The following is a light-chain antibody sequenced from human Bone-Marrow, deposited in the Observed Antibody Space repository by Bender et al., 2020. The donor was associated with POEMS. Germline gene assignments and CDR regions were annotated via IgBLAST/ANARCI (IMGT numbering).Light chain of an antibody. CDR3: QSADTSARSLYV. Sequence: SYELTQPPSVSVSLGQTARITCSGDTLSRQFAHRYQQKPGQAPVLMIYKDNERPSGIPERFSASTSGTIATWTISEVQAEGEADYYYQSADTSARSLYVFGTGTKVTVL. J-gene: IGLJ1*01. V-gene: IGLV3-25*03. CDR1: TLSRQF. CDR2: KDN.